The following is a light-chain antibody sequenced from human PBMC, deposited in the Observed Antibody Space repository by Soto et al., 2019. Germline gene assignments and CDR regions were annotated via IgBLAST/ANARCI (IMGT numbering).Light chain of an antibody. V-gene: IGKV3-11*01. CDR3: QQRSNWPPWT. Sequence: EIVLTQSPATLSLSPGERVTLFCQASQSISTYLAWYHQKPGQAPRLLIYDASNRATGIPARFSGSGSGTDFTLTISSLEPEDFAVYYCQQRSNWPPWTFGQGTKVEIK. CDR1: QSISTY. J-gene: IGKJ1*01. CDR2: DAS.